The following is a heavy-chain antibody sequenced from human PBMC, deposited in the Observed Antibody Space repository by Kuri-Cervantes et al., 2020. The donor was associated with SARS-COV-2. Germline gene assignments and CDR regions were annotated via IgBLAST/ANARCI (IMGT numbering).Heavy chain of an antibody. CDR1: GFTFSSYG. D-gene: IGHD6-13*01. CDR2: IRYDGSNK. J-gene: IGHJ4*02. V-gene: IGHV3-30*02. Sequence: GESLKISCAASGFTFSSYGMHWVRQAPGKGLEWVAFIRYDGSNKYYADSVKGRFTISRDNSKNTLYLRMNSLRAEDTAVYYCAGLYSSSWSYDYWGQGTLVTVSS. CDR3: AGLYSSSWSYDY.